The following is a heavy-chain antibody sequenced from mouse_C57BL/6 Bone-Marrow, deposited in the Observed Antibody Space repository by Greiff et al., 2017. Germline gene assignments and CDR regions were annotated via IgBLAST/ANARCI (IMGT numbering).Heavy chain of an antibody. CDR3: AREGSSPWFAY. D-gene: IGHD1-1*01. Sequence: QVQLQQPGAELVMPGASVKLSCKASGYTFTSSWMHWVKQRPGQGLEWIGEIDPSDSYTNYNQKFKGKSTLTVDKSSSTAYMQLSSLTSEDSAVYYCAREGSSPWFAYWGQGTLVTVSA. CDR2: IDPSDSYT. CDR1: GYTFTSSW. J-gene: IGHJ3*01. V-gene: IGHV1-69*01.